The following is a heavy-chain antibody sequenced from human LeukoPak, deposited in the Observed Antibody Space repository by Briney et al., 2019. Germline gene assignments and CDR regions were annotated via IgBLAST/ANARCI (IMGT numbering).Heavy chain of an antibody. V-gene: IGHV1-46*01. CDR3: ARDPLDYYDSSGPTSFDY. J-gene: IGHJ4*02. CDR1: GYTFTSYY. D-gene: IGHD3-22*01. CDR2: INPSGGST. Sequence: ASVKVSCKASGYTFTSYYMHWVRQAPGQGLEWMGIINPSGGSTSYAQKFQGRVTMTRDTSTSTVYMELSSLRSEDTAVYYCARDPLDYYDSSGPTSFDYWGQGTLVTVSS.